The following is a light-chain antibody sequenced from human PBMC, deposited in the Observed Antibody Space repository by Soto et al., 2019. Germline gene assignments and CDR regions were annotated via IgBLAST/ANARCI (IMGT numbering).Light chain of an antibody. Sequence: DIQMTQSPSTLSASVGDRVTITCRASQSISNWLAWYQQKPGKAPKLLIYKASSLESGVPSRFSGSGSGKEFTLTISRLQPDDFATYYCQQYNSYSWTFGQGTKVEIK. V-gene: IGKV1-5*03. CDR2: KAS. J-gene: IGKJ1*01. CDR1: QSISNW. CDR3: QQYNSYSWT.